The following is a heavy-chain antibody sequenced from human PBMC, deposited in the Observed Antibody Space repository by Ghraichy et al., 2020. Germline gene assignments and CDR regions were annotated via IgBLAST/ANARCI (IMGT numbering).Heavy chain of an antibody. J-gene: IGHJ3*02. CDR1: GGSFSNYF. CDR3: AREKRELRGDTFDI. Sequence: SETLSLTCTVSGGSFSNYFWAWIRQPAGKGPEWIGRIYSSSGNTHYNPSLTSRVTVSVDTSKNQFFLKLTLVTAADTAVYFCAREKRELRGDTFDIWGQGTNGIVSS. CDR2: IYSSSGNT. D-gene: IGHD1-7*01. V-gene: IGHV4-4*07.